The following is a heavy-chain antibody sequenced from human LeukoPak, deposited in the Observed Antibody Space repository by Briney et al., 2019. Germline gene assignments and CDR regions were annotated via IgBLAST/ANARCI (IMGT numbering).Heavy chain of an antibody. Sequence: ASLKVSCKASGYTFTGYYMHWVRQAPGHGLEWMGRINPNSGGTNYAQKFQGRVTMTRDTSISTAYMELSRLRSDDTAVYYCARHDYGVYDWFDPWGQGTLVTVSS. D-gene: IGHD4-17*01. CDR1: GYTFTGYY. CDR2: INPNSGGT. J-gene: IGHJ5*02. CDR3: ARHDYGVYDWFDP. V-gene: IGHV1-2*06.